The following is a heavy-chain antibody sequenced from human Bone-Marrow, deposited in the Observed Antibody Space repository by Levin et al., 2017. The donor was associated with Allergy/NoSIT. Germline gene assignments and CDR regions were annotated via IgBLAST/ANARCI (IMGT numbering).Heavy chain of an antibody. D-gene: IGHD4-17*01. CDR3: ARDIDNGDYPQLGDY. CDR1: GFTFSSYG. Sequence: GESLKISCAASGFTFSSYGMHWVRQAPGKGLEWVAVIWYDGSNKYYADSVKGRFTISRDNSKNTLYLQMNSLRAEDTAVYYCARDIDNGDYPQLGDYWGQGTLVTVSS. V-gene: IGHV3-33*01. CDR2: IWYDGSNK. J-gene: IGHJ4*02.